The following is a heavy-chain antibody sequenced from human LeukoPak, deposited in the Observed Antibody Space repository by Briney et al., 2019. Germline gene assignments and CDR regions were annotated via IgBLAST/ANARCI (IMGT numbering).Heavy chain of an antibody. J-gene: IGHJ4*02. D-gene: IGHD4-17*01. CDR1: GGSVSSGSYY. V-gene: IGHV4-61*01. Sequence: PSETLSLTCTVSGGSVSSGSYYWSWIRQPPGKGLEWIGYIYYSGSTNYNPSLKSRVTISVDTSKNQFSLKLSSVTAADTAVYYCARDPYGDYGYFDSWGQGTLVTVSS. CDR3: ARDPYGDYGYFDS. CDR2: IYYSGST.